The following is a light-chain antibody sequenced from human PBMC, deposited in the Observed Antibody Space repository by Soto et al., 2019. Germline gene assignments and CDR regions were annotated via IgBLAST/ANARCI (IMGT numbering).Light chain of an antibody. CDR2: SAS. CDR3: QQFKSYPYT. Sequence: DIQMTQSPSSVSASVGDRVTITCRASQGISTWLAWYQQKPGKAPKLLVHSASTLQSGVPSRFSGSGSGTNFTLTITSLQPEDFATYYCQQFKSYPYTFGQGTKLEI. CDR1: QGISTW. V-gene: IGKV1-12*01. J-gene: IGKJ2*01.